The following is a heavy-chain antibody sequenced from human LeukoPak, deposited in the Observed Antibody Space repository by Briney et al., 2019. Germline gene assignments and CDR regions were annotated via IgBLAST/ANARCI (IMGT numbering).Heavy chain of an antibody. CDR1: GFTFSSYA. J-gene: IGHJ4*02. D-gene: IGHD6-13*01. CDR2: VSGSGGST. V-gene: IGHV3-23*01. Sequence: GGSLRLSCAASGFTFSSYAMSWVRQAPGKGLEWVSAVSGSGGSTYYADSVKGRFTISRDNSKNTLYLQLNSLRAEDTAVYYRAKAIDSSSWFGFLDYWGQGTLVTVSS. CDR3: AKAIDSSSWFGFLDY.